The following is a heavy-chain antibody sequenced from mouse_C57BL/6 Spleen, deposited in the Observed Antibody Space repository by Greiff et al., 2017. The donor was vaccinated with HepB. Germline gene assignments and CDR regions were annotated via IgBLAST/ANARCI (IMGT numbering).Heavy chain of an antibody. CDR1: GYTFTSYW. V-gene: IGHV1-7*01. CDR3: ARYGGNEDYFDY. D-gene: IGHD1-1*02. Sequence: QVQLKESGAELAKPGASVKLSCKASGYTFTSYWMHWVKQRPGQGLEWIGYINPSSGYTKYNQKFKDKATLTADKSYSTAYMQLSSLTYEDSAVYYCARYGGNEDYFDYWGQGTTLTDSS. CDR2: INPSSGYT. J-gene: IGHJ2*01.